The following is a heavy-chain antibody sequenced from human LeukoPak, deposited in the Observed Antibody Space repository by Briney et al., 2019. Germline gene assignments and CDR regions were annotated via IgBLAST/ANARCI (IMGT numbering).Heavy chain of an antibody. V-gene: IGHV3-74*01. Sequence: GSLILSCAASGFTFSNYWLHWVRQPPGKGLVWVSRITTDESSTHYAASVNGRFTISRDNAKSTVYLQMNSLTPEDTAVYYCARDGGTSTPFDYWGQGTLVTVSS. D-gene: IGHD2-15*01. CDR2: ITTDESST. CDR3: ARDGGTSTPFDY. CDR1: GFTFSNYW. J-gene: IGHJ4*02.